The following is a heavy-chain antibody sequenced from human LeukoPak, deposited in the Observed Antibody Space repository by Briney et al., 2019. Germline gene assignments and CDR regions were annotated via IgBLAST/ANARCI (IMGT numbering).Heavy chain of an antibody. J-gene: IGHJ4*02. CDR2: IYSGGNT. V-gene: IGHV3-53*01. CDR1: GFTVSSNS. D-gene: IGHD1-26*01. CDR3: ARAAWELLLHNFDY. Sequence: GGSLRLSCTVSGFTVSSNSWSWVRQAPGKGLEWVSFIYSGGNTHYSDSVKGRFTISRDNSKNTLYLQMNSLRAEDTAIYYCARAAWELLLHNFDYWGQGTLVTVPS.